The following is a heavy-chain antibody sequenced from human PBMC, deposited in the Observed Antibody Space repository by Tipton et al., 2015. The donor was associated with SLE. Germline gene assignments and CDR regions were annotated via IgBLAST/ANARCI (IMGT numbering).Heavy chain of an antibody. CDR3: ATESGGGYFDY. Sequence: QLVQSGAEVKNPGASVKVSCKASGYKFTSYFLHWVRLAPGQGLEWMGRITPNSGGTNYAQKFQGRVTMTRDTSISTAYMDLTSLSSDDTAVYYCATESGGGYFDYWGQGTLVTVSS. D-gene: IGHD3-16*01. V-gene: IGHV1-2*06. CDR1: GYKFTSYF. CDR2: ITPNSGGT. J-gene: IGHJ4*02.